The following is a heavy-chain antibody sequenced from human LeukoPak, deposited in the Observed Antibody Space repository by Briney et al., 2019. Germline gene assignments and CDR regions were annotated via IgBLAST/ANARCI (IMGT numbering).Heavy chain of an antibody. CDR3: ARYGYFDL. CDR2: ISVHNGNT. CDR1: GYTFTTHG. J-gene: IGHJ2*01. V-gene: IGHV1-18*01. Sequence: RWASVKDSCKASGYTFTTHGIAWVRQAPGQGLEWMGWISVHNGNTNYTQSLQGRVTMTTDTSTNTAYTELRSLRSVDTAVYYCARYGYFDLWGRGTLVTVSS.